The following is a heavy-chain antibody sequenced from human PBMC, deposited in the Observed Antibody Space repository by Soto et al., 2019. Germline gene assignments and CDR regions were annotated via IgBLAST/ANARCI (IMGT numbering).Heavy chain of an antibody. CDR1: GFTFSSYG. J-gene: IGHJ2*01. Sequence: QVQLVESGGGVVQPGRSLRLSCAASGFTFSSYGMHWVRQAPGKGLEWVAVIWYDGSIKYYADSVKSGFNISRDNSKNTLYLQMKSRRAEDTALYSCANGPRKPWYFDRWGRGTLVTVSS. V-gene: IGHV3-33*06. CDR2: IWYDGSIK. CDR3: ANGPRKPWYFDR.